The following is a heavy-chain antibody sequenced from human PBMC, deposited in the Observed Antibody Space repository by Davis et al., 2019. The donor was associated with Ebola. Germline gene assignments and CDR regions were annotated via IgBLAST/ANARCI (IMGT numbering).Heavy chain of an antibody. CDR2: IYHSGST. CDR3: ARDLVKGYSSSWDGTDY. D-gene: IGHD6-13*01. CDR1: GGSISSSNW. V-gene: IGHV4-4*02. J-gene: IGHJ4*02. Sequence: MPSETLSLTCAVSGGSISSSNWWSWVRQPPGKGLEWIGEIYHSGSTNYNPSLKSRVTISVDKSKNQFSLQLSSVTAADTAVYYCARDLVKGYSSSWDGTDYWGQGTLVTVSS.